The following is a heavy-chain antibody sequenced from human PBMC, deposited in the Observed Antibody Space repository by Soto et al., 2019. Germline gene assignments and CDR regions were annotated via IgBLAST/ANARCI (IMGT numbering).Heavy chain of an antibody. D-gene: IGHD2-2*01. V-gene: IGHV4-31*03. Sequence: PSETLSLTCTVSGGSISSGGYYWSWIRQHPGKGLEWIGYIYYSGSTYYNPSLKSRVTISVDTSKNQFSLKLSSVTAADTAVYYCARVWVGCSSTSCYYYYYGMDVWGQGTTVTVSS. CDR1: GGSISSGGYY. CDR2: IYYSGST. CDR3: ARVWVGCSSTSCYYYYYGMDV. J-gene: IGHJ6*02.